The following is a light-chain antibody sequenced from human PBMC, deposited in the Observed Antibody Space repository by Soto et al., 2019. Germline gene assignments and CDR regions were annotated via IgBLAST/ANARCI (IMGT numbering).Light chain of an antibody. J-gene: IGLJ1*01. CDR2: DVS. CDR1: SSDVGGYNY. V-gene: IGLV2-14*01. Sequence: QSVLTQPASVSGSPGQSITISCTGTSSDVGGYNYVSWYQQHPSKAPKFMNYDVSNRPSGVSNRFSGSKSGKTASLTNYGLQAEDEADYYCSSYTTSNTRQIVFGTGTKVTVL. CDR3: SSYTTSNTRQIV.